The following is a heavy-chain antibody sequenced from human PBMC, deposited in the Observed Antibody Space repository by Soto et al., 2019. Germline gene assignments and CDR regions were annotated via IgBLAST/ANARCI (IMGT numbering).Heavy chain of an antibody. D-gene: IGHD3-10*01. CDR1: GFTFSSYW. J-gene: IGHJ4*02. V-gene: IGHV3-74*01. Sequence: GGSLRLSCAASGFTFSSYWMHWVRQAPGKGLVWVSRINSDGSSTSYADSVKGRFTISRDNAKNTLYLQMNSLRAEDTAVYYCARAQMTTSGRRTGLFDYWGQGTLVTVSS. CDR3: ARAQMTTSGRRTGLFDY. CDR2: INSDGSST.